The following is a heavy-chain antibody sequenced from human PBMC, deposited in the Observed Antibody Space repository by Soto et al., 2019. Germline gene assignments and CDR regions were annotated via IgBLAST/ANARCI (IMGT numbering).Heavy chain of an antibody. D-gene: IGHD6-13*01. CDR2: IIPVFGTV. CDR3: ARDNPYTNSFGNWFDP. J-gene: IGHJ5*02. Sequence: VRLVQSVAEVKKPGSSVKVSCKASGGTFSNYAITWLRLAPGQGLEWLGGIIPVFGTVNYAQKFQGRVTITADESTSTAYMELNRLRSEDTAVYYCARDNPYTNSFGNWFDPWGQGTLVIVS. CDR1: GGTFSNYA. V-gene: IGHV1-69*01.